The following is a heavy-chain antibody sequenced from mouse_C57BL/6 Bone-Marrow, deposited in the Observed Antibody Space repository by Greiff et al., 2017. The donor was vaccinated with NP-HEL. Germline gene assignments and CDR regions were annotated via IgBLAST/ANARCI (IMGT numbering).Heavy chain of an antibody. V-gene: IGHV1-42*01. Sequence: VQLQQSGPELVKPGASVKISCKASGYSFTGYYMNWVKQSPEKSLEWIGEINPRTGGTTYNQKFKAKATLTVDKSSSTAYMELTSLTTEDSAVYYGARNWNRVYFARDYGGKGTSV. CDR3: ARNWNRVYFARDY. CDR2: INPRTGGT. J-gene: IGHJ4*01. CDR1: GYSFTGYY. D-gene: IGHD4-1*01.